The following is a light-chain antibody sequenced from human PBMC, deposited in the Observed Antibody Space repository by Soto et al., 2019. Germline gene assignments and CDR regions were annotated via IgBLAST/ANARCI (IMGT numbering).Light chain of an antibody. CDR1: QSVSSSY. V-gene: IGKV3-20*01. Sequence: EIVLTQSPGTLSLSPGERATLSCRASQSVSSSYLAWYQQKPGQAPRLLIYGASSRATGIPDRFSGSWSGTDLTLTISRLEPEDFAVYYCQQYGSTYTFGQGTKLESK. J-gene: IGKJ2*01. CDR2: GAS. CDR3: QQYGSTYT.